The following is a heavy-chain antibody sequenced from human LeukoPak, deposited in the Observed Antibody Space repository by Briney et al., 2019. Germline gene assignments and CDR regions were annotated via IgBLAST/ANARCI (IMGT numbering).Heavy chain of an antibody. J-gene: IGHJ4*02. CDR3: ARAEEKFLTDY. CDR2: ISAYNGNT. D-gene: IGHD1-14*01. V-gene: IGHV1-18*04. CDR1: GYTFTGYY. Sequence: GASVKVSCKASGYTFTGYYMHWVRQAPGQGLEWMGWISAYNGNTNYAQKLQGRVTMTTDTSTSTAYMELRSLRSDDTAVYYCARAEEKFLTDYWGQGTLVTVSS.